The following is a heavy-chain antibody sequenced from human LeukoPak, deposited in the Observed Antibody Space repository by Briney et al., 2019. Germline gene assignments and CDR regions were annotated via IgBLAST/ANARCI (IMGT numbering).Heavy chain of an antibody. V-gene: IGHV4-39*07. CDR2: IFTSGSI. CDR3: ATSCSSCPFDY. Sequence: SETLSLTCTVSGGSISSSSYYWGWIRQPPGKGLEWIGRIFTSGSINYNPSLKSRVTISVDTSKNQFSLKLSSVTAADTAVYYCATSCSSCPFDYWGQGTLVTVSS. J-gene: IGHJ4*02. CDR1: GGSISSSSYY. D-gene: IGHD2-2*01.